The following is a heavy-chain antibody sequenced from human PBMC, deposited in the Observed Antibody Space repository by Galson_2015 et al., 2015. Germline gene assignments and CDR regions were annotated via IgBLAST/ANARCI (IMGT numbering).Heavy chain of an antibody. D-gene: IGHD2-21*02. V-gene: IGHV2-5*02. CDR2: IYWDDDK. CDR3: AHSLPAPCGGDCCAFDI. CDR1: GFSLSTSGVG. J-gene: IGHJ3*02. Sequence: PALVKPTQTLTLTCTFSGFSLSTSGVGVGWIRQPPGKALEWLALIYWDDDKRYSPSLKSRLTITKDTSKNQVVLTMTNTDPVDTATYYCAHSLPAPCGGDCCAFDIWGQGTMVTVSS.